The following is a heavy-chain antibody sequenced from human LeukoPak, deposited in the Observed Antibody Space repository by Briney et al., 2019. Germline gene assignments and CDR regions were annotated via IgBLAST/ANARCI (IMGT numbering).Heavy chain of an antibody. D-gene: IGHD3-3*01. CDR1: GFTFSTYA. CDR2: ISGSTGRT. CDR3: AKEGATIFGVVIRYYYYMDV. V-gene: IGHV3-23*01. Sequence: GGSLRLSCAASGFTFSTYAMSWVRQAPGKGLEWVSAISGSTGRTYYADSVKGLFTISRDNSKNTLYLQMNSLRAEDTAVYYCAKEGATIFGVVIRYYYYMDVWGKGTTVTVSS. J-gene: IGHJ6*03.